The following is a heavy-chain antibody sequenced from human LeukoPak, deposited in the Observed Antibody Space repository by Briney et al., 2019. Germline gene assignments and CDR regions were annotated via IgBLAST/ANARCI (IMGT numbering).Heavy chain of an antibody. Sequence: PSETLSLTCAVSGGSINSHYWGWIRQPPGKGLRWIGDIYYTGKNNYNPSLKSRVTISLDTSKDHLSLNLTSVVAADTAIYYCVRRDTGWNYFDYWGQGILVTLSS. J-gene: IGHJ4*02. CDR1: GGSINSHY. CDR2: IYYTGKN. V-gene: IGHV4-59*08. CDR3: VRRDTGWNYFDY. D-gene: IGHD6-19*01.